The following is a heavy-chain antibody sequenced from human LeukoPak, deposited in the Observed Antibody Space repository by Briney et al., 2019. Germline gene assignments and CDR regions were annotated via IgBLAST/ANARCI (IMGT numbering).Heavy chain of an antibody. J-gene: IGHJ4*02. V-gene: IGHV3-23*01. CDR1: GFTFSRYA. CDR3: AKDLRGSGWYCFDY. CDR2: ISGSGGST. D-gene: IGHD6-19*01. Sequence: GGSLRLSCAASGFTFSRYAMSWVRQAPGKGLEWVSAISGSGGSTYYADSVKGRFTISRDNSKNTLYLQMNSLRAEDTAVYYCAKDLRGSGWYCFDYWGQGTLVTVSS.